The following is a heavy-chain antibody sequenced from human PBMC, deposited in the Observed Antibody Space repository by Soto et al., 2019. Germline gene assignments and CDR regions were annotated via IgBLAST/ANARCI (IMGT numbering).Heavy chain of an antibody. CDR3: ARHRREYCGGDCYAGAFDI. V-gene: IGHV4-39*01. Sequence: QLQLQESGPGLVKPSETLSLTCTVSGGSISSSSYYWGWIRQPPGKGLEWIGSIYYSGSTYYNPSLKSRVTIAVDKSKNHFSLKLSSVPAADTAVYYCARHRREYCGGDCYAGAFDIWGQGTMVTVSS. CDR1: GGSISSSSYY. J-gene: IGHJ3*02. CDR2: IYYSGST. D-gene: IGHD2-21*02.